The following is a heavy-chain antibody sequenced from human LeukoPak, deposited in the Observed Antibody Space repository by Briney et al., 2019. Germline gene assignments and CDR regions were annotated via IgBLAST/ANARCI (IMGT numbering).Heavy chain of an antibody. J-gene: IGHJ4*02. CDR2: IYHSGST. CDR1: GGSISSGGYY. V-gene: IGHV4-30-2*01. Sequence: PSQTLSLTCTVSGGSISSGGYYWSWIRQPPGKGLEWIGYIYHSGSTYYNPSLKSRVTISVDRSKNQFSLKLSSVTAADTAVYYCAREGGEHGDCGDYVVDYWGQGTLVTVSS. D-gene: IGHD4-17*01. CDR3: AREGGEHGDCGDYVVDY.